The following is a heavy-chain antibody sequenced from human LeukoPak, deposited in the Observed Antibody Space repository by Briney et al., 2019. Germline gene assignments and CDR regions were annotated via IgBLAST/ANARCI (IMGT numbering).Heavy chain of an antibody. CDR3: ARDSGTSGITFWYY. Sequence: ASVKVSCKASGYTFTGYYMHWVRHAPGQGLERMGWINPNSGDTDYAQKFQGRGTMTRDTSISTAYMELSRLRSDDTAVYYCARDSGTSGITFWYYWGQGTLVTVSS. V-gene: IGHV1-2*02. CDR2: INPNSGDT. D-gene: IGHD3-10*01. CDR1: GYTFTGYY. J-gene: IGHJ4*02.